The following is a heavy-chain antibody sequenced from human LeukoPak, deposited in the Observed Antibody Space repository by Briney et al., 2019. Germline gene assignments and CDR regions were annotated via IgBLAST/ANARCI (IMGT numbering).Heavy chain of an antibody. J-gene: IGHJ1*01. D-gene: IGHD1-26*01. CDR1: GFTFSNAW. CDR3: TTPPGNYYAWAYFQH. CDR2: IKSKTDGGAA. Sequence: GGSLRLSCAASGFTFSNAWMTWVRQAPGKGLEWLGRIKSKTDGGAADYAAPVKGRFTILRDDSKNTLYLRMNSLKTEDTAVYYCTTPPGNYYAWAYFQHWGQGTLVTVSS. V-gene: IGHV3-15*01.